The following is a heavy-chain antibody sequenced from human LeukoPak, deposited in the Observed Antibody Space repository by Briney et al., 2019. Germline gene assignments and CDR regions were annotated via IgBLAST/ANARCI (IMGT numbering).Heavy chain of an antibody. Sequence: ASVKVSCKASGYTFTGYYMHWVRQAPGQGLEWMGWINPNSGGTNYAQKFQGRVPMTRDTSITTAYMELSRLRSDDTAVYYCARSIILTGYYRSSDYWGQGTLVTVSS. V-gene: IGHV1-2*02. CDR1: GYTFTGYY. J-gene: IGHJ4*02. D-gene: IGHD3-9*01. CDR3: ARSIILTGYYRSSDY. CDR2: INPNSGGT.